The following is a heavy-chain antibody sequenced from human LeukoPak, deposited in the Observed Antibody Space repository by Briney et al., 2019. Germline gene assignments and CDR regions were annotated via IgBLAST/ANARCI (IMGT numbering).Heavy chain of an antibody. Sequence: ASVKVSCKASEYTFTSYDINWVRQATGQGLEWVGWMDPHSGNTGYAQKFQGRVTMIRNTSISTAYMELSSLRSEDTAVYYCARFPQVSAIYSDYATIDYWGQGTLVTVSS. CDR1: EYTFTSYD. CDR2: MDPHSGNT. J-gene: IGHJ4*02. CDR3: ARFPQVSAIYSDYATIDY. V-gene: IGHV1-8*01. D-gene: IGHD5-12*01.